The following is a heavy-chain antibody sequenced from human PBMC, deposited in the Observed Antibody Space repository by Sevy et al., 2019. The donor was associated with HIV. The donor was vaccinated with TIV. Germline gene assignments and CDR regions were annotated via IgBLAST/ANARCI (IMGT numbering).Heavy chain of an antibody. D-gene: IGHD3-22*01. CDR1: GHTLTELP. V-gene: IGHV1-24*01. J-gene: IGHJ4*02. CDR3: ASTREYYSDNSGYFDY. Sequence: ASVKVSCKFSGHTLTELPIHWVRQAPGTRLEWMGRFDPEDGERIYAQKFQGRVTMTEDTSTDTAYMELSSLRSEDTALYYCASTREYYSDNSGYFDYWGQGTLVTVSS. CDR2: FDPEDGER.